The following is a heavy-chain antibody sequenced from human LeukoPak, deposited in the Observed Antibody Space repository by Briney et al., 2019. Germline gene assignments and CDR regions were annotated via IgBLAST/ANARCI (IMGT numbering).Heavy chain of an antibody. Sequence: GGSLRLSCAAFGFTFSSYAMSWVRQAPGKGLEWVSAISGSGGSTYYADSVKGRFTISRDNSKNTLYLQMDSLRAEDTAVYYCAKDTSAYYYDSSGLRYDYWGQGTLVTVSS. CDR3: AKDTSAYYYDSSGLRYDY. D-gene: IGHD3-22*01. CDR2: ISGSGGST. CDR1: GFTFSSYA. J-gene: IGHJ4*02. V-gene: IGHV3-23*01.